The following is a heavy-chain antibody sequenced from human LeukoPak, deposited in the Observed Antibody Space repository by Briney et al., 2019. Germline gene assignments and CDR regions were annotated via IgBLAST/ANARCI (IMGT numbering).Heavy chain of an antibody. J-gene: IGHJ6*03. CDR3: ARSTFKVSSWNFYYYYYMDV. Sequence: ASVKVSCKASGYTFTSYDINWVRQATGQGLEWMGWMNPNSGNTGYAQKFQGRVTMTRNTSISTAYMELSSLRSEDTAVYYCARSTFKVSSWNFYYYYYMDVWGKGTTVTISS. CDR1: GYTFTSYD. V-gene: IGHV1-8*01. CDR2: MNPNSGNT. D-gene: IGHD1-7*01.